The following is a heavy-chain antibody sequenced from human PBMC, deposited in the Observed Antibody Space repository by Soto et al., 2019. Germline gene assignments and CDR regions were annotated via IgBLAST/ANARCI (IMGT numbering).Heavy chain of an antibody. V-gene: IGHV4-34*01. CDR1: GGSFSGYY. Sequence: SETLSLTCAVYGGSFSGYYWSWIRQPPGKGLEWIGEINHSGSTNYNPSLKSRVTISVDTSKNQFSLKLSSVTAADTAVYYCASHYCTNGVCYRDNWFEPWGQGTLVTVCS. CDR2: INHSGST. D-gene: IGHD2-8*01. J-gene: IGHJ5*02. CDR3: ASHYCTNGVCYRDNWFEP.